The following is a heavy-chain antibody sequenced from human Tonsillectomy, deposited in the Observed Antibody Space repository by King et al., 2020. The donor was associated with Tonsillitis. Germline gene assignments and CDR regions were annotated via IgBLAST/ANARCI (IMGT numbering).Heavy chain of an antibody. D-gene: IGHD1-26*01. Sequence: VQLVESGGGLVQPGGSLRLSCAASGFTFSSYAMSWVRQAPGKGLEWVSVTYSGGSSTYYADSVKGRFTISRDNSKNTLYLQRNSLSAKDTAVYYCAKDMAYGGSYYDAFDIWGQGTMVTVSS. V-gene: IGHV3-23*03. CDR1: GFTFSSYA. CDR2: TYSGGSST. J-gene: IGHJ3*02. CDR3: AKDMAYGGSYYDAFDI.